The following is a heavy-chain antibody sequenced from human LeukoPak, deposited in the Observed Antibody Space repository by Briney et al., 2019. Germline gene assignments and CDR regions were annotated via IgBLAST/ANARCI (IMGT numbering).Heavy chain of an antibody. CDR1: GASISSSSHY. V-gene: IGHV4-39*01. CDR2: IYYSGNT. J-gene: IGHJ4*02. CDR3: ARSLSGTYLDLDY. D-gene: IGHD1-26*01. Sequence: SETLSLTCTVSGASISSSSHYWGWIRQPPGKGLEWIGDIYYSGNTYYSPSLKSRVIISIDTSKNQFSLKLSSVTAADAAVYYCARSLSGTYLDLDYWGQGTLVTVSS.